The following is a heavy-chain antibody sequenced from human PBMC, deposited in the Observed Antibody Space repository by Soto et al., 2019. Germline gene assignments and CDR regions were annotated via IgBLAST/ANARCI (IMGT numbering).Heavy chain of an antibody. D-gene: IGHD3-22*01. V-gene: IGHV1-3*01. CDR1: GYTFTSYA. CDR3: ARDLFTYYYDSSGYSHFDY. Sequence: GASVKVSCKASGYTFTSYAMHWVRQAPGQRLEWMGWINAGNGNTKYSQKFQGRVTITRDTSASTAYMELSSLRSEDTAVYYCARDLFTYYYDSSGYSHFDYWGQGTLVTSPQ. CDR2: INAGNGNT. J-gene: IGHJ4*02.